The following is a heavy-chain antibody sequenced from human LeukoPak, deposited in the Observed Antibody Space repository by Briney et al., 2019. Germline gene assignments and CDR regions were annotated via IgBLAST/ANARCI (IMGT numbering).Heavy chain of an antibody. D-gene: IGHD3-10*01. J-gene: IGHJ5*02. CDR2: INGDGSSI. CDR3: ARGRGPYGWFDP. CDR1: GFSSNSYW. V-gene: IGHV3-74*01. Sequence: GGSLRLSCAASGFSSNSYWMHWARQAPGKGLVWVARINGDGSSIIYADSVKGRFTISRDNAKNTLYLQMNSLRVEDTAVYYCARGRGPYGWFDPWGQGTLVTVSS.